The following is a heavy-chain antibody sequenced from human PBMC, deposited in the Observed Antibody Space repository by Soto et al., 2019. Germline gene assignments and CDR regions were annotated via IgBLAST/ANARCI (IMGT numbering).Heavy chain of an antibody. D-gene: IGHD3-22*01. Sequence: EVQLVESGGGLVQPGGSLRLSCAASGFTFSSYEMNWVRQAPGKGLEWVSYISSSGSTIYYADSMKGRFTISRDNAKNSLYLQMNSLRAEDTAVYYCARVIVVVITDPDAFDIWGQGTMVTVSS. CDR2: ISSSGSTI. CDR1: GFTFSSYE. J-gene: IGHJ3*02. CDR3: ARVIVVVITDPDAFDI. V-gene: IGHV3-48*03.